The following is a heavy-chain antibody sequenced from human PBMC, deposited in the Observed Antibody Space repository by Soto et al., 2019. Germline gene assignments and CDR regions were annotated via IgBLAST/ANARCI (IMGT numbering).Heavy chain of an antibody. J-gene: IGHJ4*02. CDR2: IKQDGREK. CDR3: ARDPPWEVVGIFDY. D-gene: IGHD2-2*01. CDR1: GFTFSNCW. V-gene: IGHV3-7*01. Sequence: GGSLRLSCAATGFTFSNCWMSWVRQAPGKGLEWVANIKQDGREKSYVDSVKGRFSISRDNAKNSLYLQMDSLRAEDTAVYYCARDPPWEVVGIFDYWGQGTLVTVSS.